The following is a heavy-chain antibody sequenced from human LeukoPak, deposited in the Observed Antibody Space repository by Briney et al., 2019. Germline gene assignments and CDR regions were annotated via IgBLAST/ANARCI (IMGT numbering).Heavy chain of an antibody. CDR3: AKETPRSHTYYYGSGSQGGLDY. D-gene: IGHD3-10*01. J-gene: IGHJ4*02. CDR1: GFTFSSYA. V-gene: IGHV3-23*01. CDR2: ISGSGGST. Sequence: GGSLRLSCAASGFTFSSYAMSWVRQAPGKGLEWVSAISGSGGSTYYADSVKGRFTISRDNSKNTLYLQMNSLRAEDTAVYYCAKETPRSHTYYYGSGSQGGLDYWGQGTLVTVSS.